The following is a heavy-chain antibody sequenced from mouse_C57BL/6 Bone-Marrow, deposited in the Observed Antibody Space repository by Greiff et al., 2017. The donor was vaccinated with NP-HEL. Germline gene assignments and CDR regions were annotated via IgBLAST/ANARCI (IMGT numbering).Heavy chain of an antibody. D-gene: IGHD2-4*01. CDR3: ARAGYDDAFDY. V-gene: IGHV1-61*01. J-gene: IGHJ2*01. CDR1: GYTFTSYW. Sequence: QVQLQQPGAELVRPGSSVKLSCKASGYTFTSYWMDWVKQRPGQGLEWIGNIYPSDSETHYNQKFKDKATLTVDKSSSTAYMQLSSLTSEDSAVYYCARAGYDDAFDYWGQGTPLTVSS. CDR2: IYPSDSET.